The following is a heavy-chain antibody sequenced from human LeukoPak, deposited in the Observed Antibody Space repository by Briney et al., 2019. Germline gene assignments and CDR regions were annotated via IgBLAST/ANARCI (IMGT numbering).Heavy chain of an antibody. D-gene: IGHD3-16*02. CDR2: IYYSGST. V-gene: IGHV4-30-4*01. CDR1: GGSTSSGDYY. CDR3: ARGSYPPYVWGSYRY. J-gene: IGHJ4*02. Sequence: SQTLSLTCTVSGGSTSSGDYYWSWIRQPPGKGLEWIGYIYYSGSTYYNPSLKSRVSISVDTSKNQFSLRLSSVTAADTAVYYCARGSYPPYVWGSYRYWGQGTLVTVSS.